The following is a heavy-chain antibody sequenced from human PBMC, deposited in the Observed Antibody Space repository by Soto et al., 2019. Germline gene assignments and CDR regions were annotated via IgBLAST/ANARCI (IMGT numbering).Heavy chain of an antibody. D-gene: IGHD2-2*02. V-gene: IGHV3-23*01. CDR2: ISGGGGTA. J-gene: IGHJ5*02. Sequence: EVQLLESGGGLVQPGGSLRLSCAASGFTFSSYAVSWVRQAPGKGLEWVSAISGGGGTAYYADSVKGRFTISRDNSKNTLYVQMNSLRAEDTAVYYCAKDGCSTTSCYTGNWFDPWGQGTLVTVSS. CDR1: GFTFSSYA. CDR3: AKDGCSTTSCYTGNWFDP.